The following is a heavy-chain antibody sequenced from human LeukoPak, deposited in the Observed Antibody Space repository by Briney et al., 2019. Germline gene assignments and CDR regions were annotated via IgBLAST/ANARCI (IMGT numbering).Heavy chain of an antibody. V-gene: IGHV2-5*02. CDR3: AHFRDGYTFDY. J-gene: IGHJ4*02. CDR2: IYWDDDK. CDR1: GFSLRTSGVG. Sequence: SGHTLLNPRQTLTLTCTFSGFSLRTSGVGVGWIRQPPGKAREWLALIYWDDDKRYSPSLKSRLTITKDTSKNQVVLTMTNMDPVDTATYYCAHFRDGYTFDYWGQGTLVTVSS. D-gene: IGHD5-24*01.